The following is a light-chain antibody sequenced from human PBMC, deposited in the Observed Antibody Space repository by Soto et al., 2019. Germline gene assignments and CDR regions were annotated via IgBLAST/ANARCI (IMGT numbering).Light chain of an antibody. J-gene: IGKJ1*01. CDR3: KQSDTSPPT. CDR2: GAS. Sequence: EIVLTQSPGTLSLSPGERATLSCRASQSVGSNLAWHQHKPGQAPRLLIFGASSRAAAIPARFSGSGSGTDLPLTISRLEPEAFADYYCKQSDTSPPTCGQGTKVVIK. CDR1: QSVGSN. V-gene: IGKV3-20*01.